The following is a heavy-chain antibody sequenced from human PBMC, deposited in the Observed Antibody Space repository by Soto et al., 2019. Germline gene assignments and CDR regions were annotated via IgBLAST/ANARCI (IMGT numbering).Heavy chain of an antibody. CDR1: GFTFSSYA. J-gene: IGHJ4*02. D-gene: IGHD2-15*01. CDR3: AKDPWSVVSALDY. V-gene: IGHV3-23*01. CDR2: IGGSGGST. Sequence: EVQLLESGGGLVQPGGSLRLSCAASGFTFSSYAMNWVRQAPGKGLEWVSSIGGSGGSTDYADSVKGRFTISRDNSKNTLYLQMNSLRAEDTAVYFCAKDPWSVVSALDYWGQGTLVTVSS.